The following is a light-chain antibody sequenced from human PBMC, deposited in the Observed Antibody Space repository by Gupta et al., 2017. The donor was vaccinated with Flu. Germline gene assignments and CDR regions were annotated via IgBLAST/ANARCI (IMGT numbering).Light chain of an antibody. V-gene: IGLV1-44*01. CDR2: FSH. J-gene: IGLJ3*02. Sequence: QSVLTQPPSASGNPGRRVTISCSGSSSNIGSNTVTWFQQFPGTAPKLITYFSHQRPSGVPDRFSGSKSVNAASLTISGLKAEDEADYYCEVWDDSINILVFGGGTKLTVL. CDR1: SSNIGSNT. CDR3: EVWDDSINILV.